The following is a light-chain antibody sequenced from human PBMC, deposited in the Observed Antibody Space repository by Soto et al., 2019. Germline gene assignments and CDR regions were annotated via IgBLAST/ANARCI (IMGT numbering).Light chain of an antibody. CDR3: QQCGSSPPWT. J-gene: IGKJ1*01. V-gene: IGKV3-20*01. Sequence: EIVLTQSPGTLSLSPGERATLSCRASQSVSSSYLAWYQQKPGQAPRLLIYGASSRATDIPDRFSGSGSGTDFSLTISRLEPEDFAVYYCQQCGSSPPWTFGHGTKVEIK. CDR1: QSVSSSY. CDR2: GAS.